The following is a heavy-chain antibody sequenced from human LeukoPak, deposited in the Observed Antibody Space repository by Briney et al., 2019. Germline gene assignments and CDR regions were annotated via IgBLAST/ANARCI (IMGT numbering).Heavy chain of an antibody. CDR3: ARDSADCSGGSCYSAEYFQH. CDR2: ISAYNGNT. Sequence: ASVKVSCKASGYTFTNYGISWVRQAPGQGLEWMGWISAYNGNTNYAHQLQGRVTMTTDASTRTAYMELRSLRSDDTAVFYCARDSADCSGGSCYSAEYFQHWGQGTLVTVSS. V-gene: IGHV1-18*01. D-gene: IGHD2-15*01. CDR1: GYTFTNYG. J-gene: IGHJ1*01.